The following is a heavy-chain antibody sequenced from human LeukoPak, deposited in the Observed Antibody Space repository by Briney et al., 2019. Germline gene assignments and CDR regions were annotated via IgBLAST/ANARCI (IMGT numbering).Heavy chain of an antibody. Sequence: GESLKISCKGSGYIFPSYWIGWVRQMPGKGLELMGIIYPGDSDTRYSPSFQGQVTISADKSISTAYLQWSSLRASDTAMYYCARVMTTVVTVAYFDYWGQGTLVTVSS. V-gene: IGHV5-51*01. CDR1: GYIFPSYW. CDR3: ARVMTTVVTVAYFDY. J-gene: IGHJ4*02. CDR2: IYPGDSDT. D-gene: IGHD4-23*01.